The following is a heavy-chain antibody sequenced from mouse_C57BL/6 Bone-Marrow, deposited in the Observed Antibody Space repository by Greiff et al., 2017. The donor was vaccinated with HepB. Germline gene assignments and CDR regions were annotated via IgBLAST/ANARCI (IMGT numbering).Heavy chain of an antibody. CDR3: ARDLYYGSPWYFDV. J-gene: IGHJ1*03. V-gene: IGHV5-16*01. D-gene: IGHD1-1*01. Sequence: EVNLVESEGGLVQPGSSMKLSCTASGFTFSDYYMAWVRQVPEKGLEWVANINYDGSSTYYLDSLKSRFIISRDNAKNILYLQMSSLKSEDTATYYCARDLYYGSPWYFDVWGTGTTVTVSS. CDR2: INYDGSST. CDR1: GFTFSDYY.